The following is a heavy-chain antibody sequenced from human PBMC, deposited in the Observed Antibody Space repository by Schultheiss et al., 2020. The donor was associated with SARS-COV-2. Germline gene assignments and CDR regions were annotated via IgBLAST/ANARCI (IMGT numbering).Heavy chain of an antibody. Sequence: ASVKVSCKASGYTFTGYYMHWVRQAPGQGLEWMGWINPNSGGTNYAQKFQGRVTMTRDTSISTAYMELSSLRSEDTAVYYCARDPDLRFLEWPHLVVWGQGTLVTVSS. CDR2: INPNSGGT. V-gene: IGHV1-2*02. CDR3: ARDPDLRFLEWPHLVV. J-gene: IGHJ4*02. CDR1: GYTFTGYY. D-gene: IGHD3-3*01.